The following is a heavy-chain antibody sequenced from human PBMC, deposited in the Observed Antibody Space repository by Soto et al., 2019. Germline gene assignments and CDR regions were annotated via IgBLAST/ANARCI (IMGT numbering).Heavy chain of an antibody. CDR3: ASNSYAYTFYDY. J-gene: IGHJ4*02. D-gene: IGHD5-18*01. Sequence: QVQLQESGPGLVKPSQTLSLTCTVSGGSISSGDYYWSWIRQPPGKGLEWIGYIYYSGSTYYNPSLKSRVSISGDTSKNQFSLKLSSVTAAATAVYYCASNSYAYTFYDYWGQGTRVTVSS. CDR1: GGSISSGDYY. CDR2: IYYSGST. V-gene: IGHV4-30-4*01.